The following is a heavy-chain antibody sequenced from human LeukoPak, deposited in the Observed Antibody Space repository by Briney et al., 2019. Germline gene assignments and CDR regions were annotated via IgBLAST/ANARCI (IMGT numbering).Heavy chain of an antibody. CDR3: ARDSSRGNYVWGSYRLDY. J-gene: IGHJ4*02. CDR1: GYTFTGYY. D-gene: IGHD3-16*02. V-gene: IGHV1-2*02. CDR2: INPNSGGT. Sequence: GASVKVSCKASGYTFTGYYMHWVRQAPGQGLEWMGWINPNSGGTNYAQKFQGRVTMTRDTSISTAHMELSRLRSDDTAVYYCARDSSRGNYVWGSYRLDYWGQGTLVTVSS.